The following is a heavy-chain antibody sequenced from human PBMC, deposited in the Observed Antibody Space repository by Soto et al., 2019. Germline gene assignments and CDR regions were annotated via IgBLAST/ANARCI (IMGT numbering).Heavy chain of an antibody. V-gene: IGHV1-69*06. CDR2: IIPIFGTA. D-gene: IGHD3-22*01. CDR3: ATQGITMIVVVNPQTPFDY. CDR1: GGTFSSYA. Sequence: SVKVSCKASGGTFSSYAISWVRQAPGQGLEWMGGIIPIFGTANYAQKFQGRVTITADKSTSTAYMELSSLRSEDTAVYYCATQGITMIVVVNPQTPFDYWGEGTQVTVSS. J-gene: IGHJ4*02.